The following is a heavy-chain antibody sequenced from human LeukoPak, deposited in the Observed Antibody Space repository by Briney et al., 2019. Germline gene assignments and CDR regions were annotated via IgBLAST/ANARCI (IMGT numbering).Heavy chain of an antibody. CDR2: ISAYNGNT. V-gene: IGHV1-18*01. CDR1: GYTFTSYG. D-gene: IGHD3-10*01. CDR3: ARERRSVSGRDFDY. J-gene: IGHJ4*02. Sequence: ASVKVSCKASGYTFTSYGISWVRQAPGQGLEWMGWISAYNGNTNYAQKFQGRVTITADKSTSTAYMELSSLRSEDTAVYHCARERRSVSGRDFDYWGQGTLVTVSS.